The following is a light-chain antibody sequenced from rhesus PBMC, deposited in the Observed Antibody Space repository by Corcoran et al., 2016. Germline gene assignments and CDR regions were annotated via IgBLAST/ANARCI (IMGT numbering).Light chain of an antibody. V-gene: IGKV1-21*01. J-gene: IGKJ4*01. CDR2: KAS. CDR1: QGISSW. Sequence: DIQMTQSPSSLSASVGDRVTITCRASQGISSWLAWYQPKPGKAPKLLIYKASSLQSGVPSRVSGSGSGTDFTLTIISLQAEDLATDYGQQYNSAPLTFGGGTKVEIK. CDR3: QQYNSAPLT.